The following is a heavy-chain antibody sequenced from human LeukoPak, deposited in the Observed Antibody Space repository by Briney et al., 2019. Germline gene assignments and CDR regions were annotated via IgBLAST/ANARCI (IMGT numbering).Heavy chain of an antibody. J-gene: IGHJ4*02. V-gene: IGHV1-24*01. CDR1: GYSLTQLS. D-gene: IGHD5-24*01. CDR2: FDSADSRT. Sequence: GASVKVSCKVSGYSLTQLSLNWVRQAPGQGPEWMGHFDSADSRTFSAQKFQGRVTMTEDTSSDIAYMELHGLGSEDTAVYYCARAGRDGYTTWGQGTLVTVSS. CDR3: ARAGRDGYTT.